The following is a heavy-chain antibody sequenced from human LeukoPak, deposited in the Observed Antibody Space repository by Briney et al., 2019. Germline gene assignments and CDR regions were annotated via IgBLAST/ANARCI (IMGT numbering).Heavy chain of an antibody. CDR1: GFTFSSYG. J-gene: IGHJ6*03. V-gene: IGHV3-30*02. D-gene: IGHD2-15*01. Sequence: GGSLRLSCAASGFTFSSYGMYWVRQAPGKGLEWVAFIRYDGSNKYYADSVKGRFTISRDNSKNTLYLQMNSLRAEDTAVYYCEKRSGGSPTLGYYYYYMDVWGKGTTVTVSS. CDR2: IRYDGSNK. CDR3: EKRSGGSPTLGYYYYYMDV.